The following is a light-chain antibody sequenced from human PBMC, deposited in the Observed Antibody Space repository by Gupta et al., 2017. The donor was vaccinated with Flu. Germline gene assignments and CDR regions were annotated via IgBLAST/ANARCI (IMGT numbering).Light chain of an antibody. CDR3: QVWDSSSDQGV. Sequence: TVHTNGCGNYICGKIVRWYQLKPGQAPVLVVFGDTHRPSGIPVRFSGSSSGTTATLTISWVDAGDDADYYCQVWDSSSDQGVFGGGTKLTVL. J-gene: IGLJ3*02. CDR1: YICGKI. V-gene: IGLV3-21*02. CDR2: GDT.